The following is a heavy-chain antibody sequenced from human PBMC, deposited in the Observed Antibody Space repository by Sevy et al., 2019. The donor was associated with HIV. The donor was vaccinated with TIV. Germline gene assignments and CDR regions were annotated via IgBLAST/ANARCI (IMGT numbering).Heavy chain of an antibody. D-gene: IGHD2-2*01. CDR1: GYTFTGYY. J-gene: IGHJ3*02. V-gene: IGHV1-2*02. CDR3: ARTLGYCSSTSCYGQNDAFDI. Sequence: ASVKVSCKASGYTFTGYYMHWVRQAPGQGLEWMGWINPNSGGTNYAQKFQGRVTMTRDTSISTAYMEMSRLRSDDTAVYYCARTLGYCSSTSCYGQNDAFDIWGQGTMVTVSS. CDR2: INPNSGGT.